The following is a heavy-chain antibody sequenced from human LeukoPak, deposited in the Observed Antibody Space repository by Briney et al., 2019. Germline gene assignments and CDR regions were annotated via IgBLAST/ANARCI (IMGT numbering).Heavy chain of an antibody. Sequence: SETLSLTCAVYGGSFSGYYWSWIRQPPGKGLEWIGEINHSGSTNYNPSLKSRVTISVDTSKNQFSLKLSSVTAADTAVYYCARQAYSGSYSGAFDIWGQGTMVTVSS. D-gene: IGHD1-26*01. J-gene: IGHJ3*02. CDR3: ARQAYSGSYSGAFDI. CDR1: GGSFSGYY. V-gene: IGHV4-34*01. CDR2: INHSGST.